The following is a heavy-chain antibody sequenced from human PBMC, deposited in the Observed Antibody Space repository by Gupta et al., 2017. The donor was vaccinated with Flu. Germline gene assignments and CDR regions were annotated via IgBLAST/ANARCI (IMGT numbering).Heavy chain of an antibody. CDR2: IYYSGST. CDR1: GGSISSYS. Sequence: QVQLQESGPGLVTPSETLSLTCTVPGGSISSYSWSWIRQPPGKGLEWIGYIYYSGSTNYNPSLKSRVTISVDTSKNQFSLKLSSVTAADTAVYYCARAPGYCTNGVCRPGYYYGMDVWGQGTTATVSS. J-gene: IGHJ6*02. D-gene: IGHD2-8*01. V-gene: IGHV4-59*01. CDR3: ARAPGYCTNGVCRPGYYYGMDV.